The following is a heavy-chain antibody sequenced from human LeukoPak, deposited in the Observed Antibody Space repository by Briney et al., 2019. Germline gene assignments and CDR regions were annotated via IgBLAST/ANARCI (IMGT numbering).Heavy chain of an antibody. J-gene: IGHJ4*02. V-gene: IGHV3-30-3*01. CDR1: GFTFSSYA. Sequence: GRSLRLSCAASGFTFSSYAIHWVRQAPGKGLEWAAVISYDGSNKYYADPVKGRFTISRDNSKNTLYLQMNSLRAEDTAMYYCARDRGVATAHFDYWGQGTLVTVSS. CDR2: ISYDGSNK. CDR3: ARDRGVATAHFDY. D-gene: IGHD5-12*01.